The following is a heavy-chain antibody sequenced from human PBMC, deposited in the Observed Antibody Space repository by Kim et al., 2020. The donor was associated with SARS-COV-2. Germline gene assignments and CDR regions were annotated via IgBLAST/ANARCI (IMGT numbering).Heavy chain of an antibody. D-gene: IGHD5-18*01. CDR2: ISSSGSTI. Sequence: GGSLRLSCAASGFTFSDYYMSWIRQAPGKGLEWVSYISSSGSTIYYADSVKGRFTISRDNAKNSLYLQMNSLRAEDTAVYYCARLPRGYSYGYYYYYYMDVWGKGTTVTVSS. CDR1: GFTFSDYY. J-gene: IGHJ6*03. CDR3: ARLPRGYSYGYYYYYYMDV. V-gene: IGHV3-11*01.